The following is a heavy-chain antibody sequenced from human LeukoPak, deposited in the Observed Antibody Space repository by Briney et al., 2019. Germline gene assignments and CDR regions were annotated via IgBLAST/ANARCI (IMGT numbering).Heavy chain of an antibody. CDR2: IYTSGST. V-gene: IGHV4-4*07. J-gene: IGHJ5*02. CDR1: GGAISNYY. Sequence: SETLSLTCGVSGGAISNYYWSWIRQPAGKGLEWIGRIYTSGSTNYNPSLKSRVTISVDTSKNQFSLKLSSVTAADTAVYYCARRMRSVGWFDPWGQGTLVTVSS. D-gene: IGHD3-3*01. CDR3: ARRMRSVGWFDP.